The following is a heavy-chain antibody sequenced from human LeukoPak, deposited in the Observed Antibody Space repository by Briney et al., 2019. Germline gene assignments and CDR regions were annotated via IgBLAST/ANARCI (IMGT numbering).Heavy chain of an antibody. V-gene: IGHV3-30*02. Sequence: PGGSLRLSCAASVFTFSDFGMHWVRQAPGKGLEWVAFIRNDGSKDYYPDSVKGRFTISRDNSRTTLYLQMHSLRIEDTAVYYCVKGGSSSHNWFDPWGQGILVTVSS. CDR2: IRNDGSKD. CDR1: VFTFSDFG. J-gene: IGHJ5*02. D-gene: IGHD6-13*01. CDR3: VKGGSSSHNWFDP.